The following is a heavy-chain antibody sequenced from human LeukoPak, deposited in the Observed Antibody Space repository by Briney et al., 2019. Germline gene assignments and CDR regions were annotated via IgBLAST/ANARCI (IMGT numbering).Heavy chain of an antibody. J-gene: IGHJ4*02. V-gene: IGHV4-34*01. CDR2: INHSGNA. CDR3: ARGQGTVTTH. D-gene: IGHD4-17*01. Sequence: KPSETLSLTCAVSGGSFSGYYWTWIRQPPGKGLEWIGEINHSGNANYNPSLKSRVTISLDMSENHSSLKLTSVTAADTAVYYCARGQGTVTTHWGQGTLVTVSS. CDR1: GGSFSGYY.